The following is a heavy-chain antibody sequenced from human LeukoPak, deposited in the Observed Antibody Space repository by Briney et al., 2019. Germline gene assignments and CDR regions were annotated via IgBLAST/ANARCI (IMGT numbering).Heavy chain of an antibody. CDR2: IWYDGTNK. J-gene: IGHJ4*02. Sequence: GGSLRLSCAASGFTFSSYAMHWVRQAPGKGLEWVAVIWYDGTNKYYADSVEGRFTISRDNSKNTLYLQMNSLRADDTAVYYCARDIAARRFDYWGQGTLVTVSS. CDR1: GFTFSSYA. CDR3: ARDIAARRFDY. D-gene: IGHD6-6*01. V-gene: IGHV3-33*08.